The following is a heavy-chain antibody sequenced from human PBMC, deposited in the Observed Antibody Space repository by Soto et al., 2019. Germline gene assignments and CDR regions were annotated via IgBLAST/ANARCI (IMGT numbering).Heavy chain of an antibody. J-gene: IGHJ6*02. D-gene: IGHD6-13*01. CDR3: ARGKRGSSWYRGEEKYYYYGMDV. CDR2: IHHSGST. V-gene: IGHV4-34*01. Sequence: SLTCAVYGGAFSGDYWSWIRRPPGKGLEWIGEIHHSGSTNYNPSLKSRVTFSIDTSKRQFSLKVRSVTAADTAVYYCARGKRGSSWYRGEEKYYYYGMDVWGQGTPVTVSS. CDR1: GGAFSGDY.